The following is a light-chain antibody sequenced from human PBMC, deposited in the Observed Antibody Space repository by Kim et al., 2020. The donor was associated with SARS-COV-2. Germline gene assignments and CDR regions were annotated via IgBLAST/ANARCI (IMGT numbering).Light chain of an antibody. V-gene: IGLV1-44*01. J-gene: IGLJ2*01. CDR2: ADY. CDR3: ATWDDSLNSPV. CDR1: SSNIGSNP. Sequence: PGQRVTISCSGGSSNIGSNPVNWYLQLPGAAPKLLIYADYQRPSGVPDRFSGSRSGTSASLAIRALQSDDEATYSCATWDDSLNSPVFGGGTKLTVL.